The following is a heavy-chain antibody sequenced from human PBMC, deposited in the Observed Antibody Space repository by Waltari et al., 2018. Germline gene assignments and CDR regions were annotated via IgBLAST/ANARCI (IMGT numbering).Heavy chain of an antibody. CDR3: ARHLSSSMIVVVIALYVDY. CDR1: GGSISSSSYY. J-gene: IGHJ4*02. CDR2: IYYSGST. V-gene: IGHV4-39*01. Sequence: QLQLQESGPGLVKPSETLSLTCTVSGGSISSSSYYWGWIRQPPGKGLEWIGSIYYSGSTYYNPSLKSRVTISVDTSKNQFSLKLSSVTAADTAVYYCARHLSSSMIVVVIALYVDYWGQGTLVIVSS. D-gene: IGHD3-22*01.